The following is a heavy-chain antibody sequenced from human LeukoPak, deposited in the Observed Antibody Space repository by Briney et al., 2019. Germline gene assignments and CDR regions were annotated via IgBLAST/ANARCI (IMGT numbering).Heavy chain of an antibody. V-gene: IGHV3-23*01. J-gene: IGHJ2*01. Sequence: GGSLRLSCAASGFTFSHYAMSWVRQAPGKGLEWVSGISGSGETTYYADSVKGRFTISRDNSKNTLYLQMNSLRAEDTAVYFCAREEHYRRYFALWGRGTLVTVSS. CDR1: GFTFSHYA. CDR2: ISGSGETT. CDR3: AREEHYRRYFAL. D-gene: IGHD3-16*02.